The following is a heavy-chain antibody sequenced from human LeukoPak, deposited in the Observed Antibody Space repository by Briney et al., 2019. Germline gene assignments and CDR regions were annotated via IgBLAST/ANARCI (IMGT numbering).Heavy chain of an antibody. CDR1: GYTFTGYY. Sequence: GASVKVSCKASGYTFTGYYMHWVRQAPGQGLEWMGWINPNSGGTNYAQKFQGWVTMTRDMSISTAYMELSRLRSDDTAVYYCAREDIVVVPAAIGGMDVWGQGTTVTVSS. CDR2: INPNSGGT. J-gene: IGHJ6*02. CDR3: AREDIVVVPAAIGGMDV. D-gene: IGHD2-2*02. V-gene: IGHV1-2*04.